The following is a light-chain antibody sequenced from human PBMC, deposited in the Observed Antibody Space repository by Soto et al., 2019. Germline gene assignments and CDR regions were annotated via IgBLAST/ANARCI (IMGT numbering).Light chain of an antibody. CDR1: SSDVGGYDF. CDR3: SSYTSSSTVV. J-gene: IGLJ2*01. Sequence: QSALTQPASVSGSPGQSITSSCSGTSSDVGGYDFVSWYQQHPGKAPKLMIYEVSNRPSGVSNRFSGSKSGNTASLTISGLQADDEADYYCSSYTSSSTVVFCGGTKLTVL. V-gene: IGLV2-14*01. CDR2: EVS.